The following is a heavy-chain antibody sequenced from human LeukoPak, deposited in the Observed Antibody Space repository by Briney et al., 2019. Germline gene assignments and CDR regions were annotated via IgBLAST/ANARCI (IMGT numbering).Heavy chain of an antibody. D-gene: IGHD4-11*01. J-gene: IGHJ4*02. CDR3: AKKYSNSWPAFDY. Sequence: GGSLRLSCAASGFMFSSNWMSWVRLAPGKGLEWVANIKEDGTETYYVDSVKGRFTISRDNAKNSLYLQMNSLRVEDTAVYYCAKKYSNSWPAFDYWGQGTLVTVSS. CDR1: GFMFSSNW. CDR2: IKEDGTET. V-gene: IGHV3-7*03.